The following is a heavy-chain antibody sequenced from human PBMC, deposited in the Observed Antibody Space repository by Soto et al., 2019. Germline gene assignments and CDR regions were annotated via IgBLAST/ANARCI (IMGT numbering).Heavy chain of an antibody. V-gene: IGHV3-30*04. CDR2: ISYDGGNK. J-gene: IGHJ4*02. D-gene: IGHD2-15*01. CDR1: GFSFSSYA. Sequence: PGGSLRLSCAASGFSFSSYAMHWVRQAPGKGLEWVALISYDGGNKYYADSVKGRFTISRDKSKNTLYLQMNSLRTEDTAVYYCARGDIYCSDANCYGGGDHWGQGTLVTVSS. CDR3: ARGDIYCSDANCYGGGDH.